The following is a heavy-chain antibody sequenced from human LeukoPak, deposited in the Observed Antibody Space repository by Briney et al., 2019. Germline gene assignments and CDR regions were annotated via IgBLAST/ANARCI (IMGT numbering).Heavy chain of an antibody. Sequence: PGGSLRLSCAASGFTLSAYWMSWVRQTPGKGLEWVANIKQDGSEIYYVDSVKGRFTISRDNAKNSLYLQVNSLRVEDTAVYYCARDGSPFDHWGQGTLVTVSS. D-gene: IGHD3-10*01. V-gene: IGHV3-7*01. J-gene: IGHJ4*02. CDR3: ARDGSPFDH. CDR2: IKQDGSEI. CDR1: GFTLSAYW.